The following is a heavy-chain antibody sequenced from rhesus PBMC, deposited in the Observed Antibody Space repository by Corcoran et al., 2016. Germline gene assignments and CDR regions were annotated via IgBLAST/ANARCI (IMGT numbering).Heavy chain of an antibody. D-gene: IGHD6-31*01. J-gene: IGHJ4*01. Sequence: QVQLQESGPGLVKPSETLSLTCAVSGSSISGYYWSWIRQAPGKGLEGIGYINYSGRTTHNPSLKIRVPISRDPSKNQFSLKLSSVTAADTAVYYCARDLYSSGWNNFDYWGQGVLVTVSS. V-gene: IGHV4-122*02. CDR1: GSSISGYY. CDR2: INYSGRT. CDR3: ARDLYSSGWNNFDY.